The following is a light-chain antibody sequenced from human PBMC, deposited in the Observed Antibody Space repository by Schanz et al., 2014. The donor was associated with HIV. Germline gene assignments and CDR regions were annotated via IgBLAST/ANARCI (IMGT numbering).Light chain of an antibody. CDR3: QKYNSAPLT. V-gene: IGKV1-27*01. CDR1: QSVSTW. J-gene: IGKJ4*01. CDR2: AAS. Sequence: DNQMTQPPSTLSASVGDRVSISCRASQSVSTWLAWYQQKPGKVPKLLIYAASTLQSGVPSRFSGSGSGTDFTLTISRLQPKDVATYYCQKYNSAPLTFGGGTKVES.